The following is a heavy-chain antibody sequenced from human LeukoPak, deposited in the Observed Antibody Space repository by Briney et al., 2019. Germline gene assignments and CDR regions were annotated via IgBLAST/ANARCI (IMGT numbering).Heavy chain of an antibody. CDR3: AKSVHGTWLDY. J-gene: IGHJ4*02. Sequence: GGSLRLSCAASGFSFGIYAMTWVRQASGKGLEWVSSISATGDSTNYGDSVKGRFTMSRDNSNDTLYLHMNSLRPEDTALYFCAKSVHGTWLDYWGQGAAVTVSS. CDR2: ISATGDST. CDR1: GFSFGIYA. V-gene: IGHV3-23*01. D-gene: IGHD6-13*01.